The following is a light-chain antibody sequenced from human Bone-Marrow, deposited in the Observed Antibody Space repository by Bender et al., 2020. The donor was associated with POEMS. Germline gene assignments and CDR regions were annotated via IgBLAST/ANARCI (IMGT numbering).Light chain of an antibody. CDR3: CSYTSYTAV. CDR1: SSDVGVSSF. CDR2: DVS. Sequence: QSALTQPASVSGSPGQSITISCTGTSSDVGVSSFVSWYQHHPGKAPKLMIFDVSDRPFGVSSRFSGSRSGNTASLTISGLLAEDEANYYCCSYTSYTAVFGGGTKLTVL. V-gene: IGLV2-14*03. J-gene: IGLJ3*02.